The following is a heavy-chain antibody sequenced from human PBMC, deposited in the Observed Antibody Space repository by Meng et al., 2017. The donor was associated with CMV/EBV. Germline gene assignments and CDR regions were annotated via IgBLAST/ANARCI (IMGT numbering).Heavy chain of an antibody. D-gene: IGHD6-6*01. Sequence: ASVKVSCKASGYTFTSYYMHWVRQAPGQGLEWMGIINPSGGSTSYAQKFHGRVTMTRDTSTSTVYMELSSLRSEDTAVYYCATPWEVYSSSSGSYYGMDVWGQGTTVTVSS. CDR3: ATPWEVYSSSSGSYYGMDV. J-gene: IGHJ6*02. CDR1: GYTFTSYY. CDR2: INPSGGST. V-gene: IGHV1-46*03.